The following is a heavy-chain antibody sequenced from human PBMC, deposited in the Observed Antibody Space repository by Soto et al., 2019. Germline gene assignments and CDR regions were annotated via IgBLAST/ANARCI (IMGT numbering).Heavy chain of an antibody. CDR1: GFTFSSYA. CDR3: AKDKPYYYDSSGYANAFDI. J-gene: IGHJ3*02. Sequence: GGFLRLSCAASGFTFSSYAMSWVRQAPGKGLEWVSAISGSGGSTYYADSVKGRFTISRDNSKNTLYLQMNSLRAEDTAVYYCAKDKPYYYDSSGYANAFDIWGQGTMVTVSS. CDR2: ISGSGGST. V-gene: IGHV3-23*01. D-gene: IGHD3-22*01.